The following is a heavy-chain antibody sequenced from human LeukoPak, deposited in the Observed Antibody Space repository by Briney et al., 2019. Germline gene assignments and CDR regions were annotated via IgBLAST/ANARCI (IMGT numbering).Heavy chain of an antibody. CDR2: ISHSGST. CDR1: GGSFSGYY. CDR3: ASRTAMVTWAY. D-gene: IGHD5-18*01. Sequence: PSETLSLTCAVYGGSFSGYYWSWIRQPPGKGLEWIGEISHSGSTNHNPSLKSRVTISVDTSKNQFSLKLSSVTAADTAVYYCASRTAMVTWAYWGQGTLVTVSS. J-gene: IGHJ4*02. V-gene: IGHV4-34*01.